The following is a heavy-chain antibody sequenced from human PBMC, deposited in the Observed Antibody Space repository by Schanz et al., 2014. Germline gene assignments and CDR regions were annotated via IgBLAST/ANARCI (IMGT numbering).Heavy chain of an antibody. CDR3: TADLWFGAVWGVW. V-gene: IGHV3-15*01. Sequence: EVQLVESGGGLVKPGGSLRLSCATSGFTLNNAWMNWVRQAPGKGLQWVGRIKSKTDGGTRDYAAPVKGRFTISTDDSKNTVYLQRNSLQPEDTAVYYCTADLWFGAVWGVWWGQGTLVTVSS. CDR1: GFTLNNAW. J-gene: IGHJ4*02. D-gene: IGHD3-10*01. CDR2: IKSKTDGGTR.